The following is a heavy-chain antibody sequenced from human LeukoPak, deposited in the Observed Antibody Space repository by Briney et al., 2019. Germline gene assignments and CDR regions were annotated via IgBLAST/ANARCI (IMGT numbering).Heavy chain of an antibody. J-gene: IGHJ5*02. CDR1: GGSFSGYY. Sequence: PSETLSLTCAVYGGSFSGYYWSWLRQPPGRGLEWIGEMNHSGSTNYNPSLKSRVTISVDTSKNQFSLKLSSVTAADTGVYYCARVDGDYFGWFDPWGQGTLVTVSS. CDR3: ARVDGDYFGWFDP. V-gene: IGHV4-34*01. D-gene: IGHD4-17*01. CDR2: MNHSGST.